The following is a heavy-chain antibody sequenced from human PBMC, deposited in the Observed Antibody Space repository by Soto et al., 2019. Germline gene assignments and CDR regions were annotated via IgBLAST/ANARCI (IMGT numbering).Heavy chain of an antibody. Sequence: SETLSLTCAVYGGSFSGYYWSWIRQPPGKGLEWIGEINHSGSTNYNPSLKSRVTISVDTSKNQFSLKLSSVPAADTAVYYCARGLRYCSSTSCPPSFRFDPWGQGTLVTVSS. V-gene: IGHV4-34*01. CDR2: INHSGST. CDR1: GGSFSGYY. D-gene: IGHD2-2*01. CDR3: ARGLRYCSSTSCPPSFRFDP. J-gene: IGHJ5*02.